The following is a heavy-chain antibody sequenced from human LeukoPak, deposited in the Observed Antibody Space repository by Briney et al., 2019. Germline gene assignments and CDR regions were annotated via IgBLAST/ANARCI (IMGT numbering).Heavy chain of an antibody. D-gene: IGHD2-2*01. CDR1: RGTFSSYA. CDR2: IIPIFGTA. J-gene: IGHJ3*02. Sequence: GSSVKVSCKASRGTFSSYAISWVRQAPGQGLEWMGGIIPIFGTANYAQKFQGRVTITADESTSTAYMELSSLRSEDTAVYYCARPYCSSTSCHPLDAFDIWGQGTMVTVSS. CDR3: ARPYCSSTSCHPLDAFDI. V-gene: IGHV1-69*01.